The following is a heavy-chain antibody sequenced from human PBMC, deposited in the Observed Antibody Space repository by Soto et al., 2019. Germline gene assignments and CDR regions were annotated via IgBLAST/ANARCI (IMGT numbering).Heavy chain of an antibody. CDR1: GYTFTSYG. J-gene: IGHJ5*02. CDR2: ISAYNGNT. Sequence: ASVKVSCKASGYTFTSYGIGWVRRAPGQGLEWMGWISAYNGNTNYAQKLQGRVTMTTDTSTSTAYMELRSLRSDDTAVYYCARDGSHYGSENWFDPWGQGTLVTVSS. D-gene: IGHD3-10*01. V-gene: IGHV1-18*01. CDR3: ARDGSHYGSENWFDP.